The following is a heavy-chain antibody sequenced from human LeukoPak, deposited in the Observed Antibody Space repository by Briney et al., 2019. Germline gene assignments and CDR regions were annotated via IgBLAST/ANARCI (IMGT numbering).Heavy chain of an antibody. CDR2: IYYSGST. Sequence: PSETLSLTCTVSGGSISSYYWSWIRQPPGKGLEWIGYIYYSGSTNYNPSLKSRVTISVDTSKNQFSLKLSSVTAADTAVYYCARDLSPTYYYDSSGYPYNTDASDIWGQGTMVTVSS. CDR3: ARDLSPTYYYDSSGYPYNTDASDI. J-gene: IGHJ3*02. CDR1: GGSISSYY. D-gene: IGHD3-22*01. V-gene: IGHV4-59*01.